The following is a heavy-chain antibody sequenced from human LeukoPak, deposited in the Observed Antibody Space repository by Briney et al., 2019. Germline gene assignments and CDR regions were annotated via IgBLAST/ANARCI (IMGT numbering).Heavy chain of an antibody. J-gene: IGHJ3*02. D-gene: IGHD1-26*01. Sequence: GGSLRLSCGASGFTFSSYWMHWVRQAPGKGLVWVSRINNDGSSTNYADSVKGRFTISGDNAKNTQYLQMNSLRAEDTAVYYCARSGRGGAFDIWGQGTTVTVSS. CDR3: ARSGRGGAFDI. V-gene: IGHV3-74*01. CDR2: INNDGSST. CDR1: GFTFSSYW.